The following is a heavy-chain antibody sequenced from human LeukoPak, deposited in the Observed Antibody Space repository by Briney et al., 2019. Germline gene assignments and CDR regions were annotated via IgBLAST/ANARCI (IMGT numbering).Heavy chain of an antibody. CDR1: GFTFSSYA. Sequence: GGSLRLSCAASGFTFSSYAMSWVRQAPGKGLEWVSAISGSGGSTYYADSVKGRFTISRDNSKNTLYLQMNSLRAEDTAVYYCARWLDYYDSSGHDYWGQGTLVTVSS. V-gene: IGHV3-23*01. CDR3: ARWLDYYDSSGHDY. D-gene: IGHD3-22*01. J-gene: IGHJ4*02. CDR2: ISGSGGST.